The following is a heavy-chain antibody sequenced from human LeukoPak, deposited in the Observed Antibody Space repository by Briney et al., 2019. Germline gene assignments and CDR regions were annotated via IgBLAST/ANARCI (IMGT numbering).Heavy chain of an antibody. CDR2: IHPGDSDT. J-gene: IGHJ4*02. CDR3: ARGGRYSYGSSDY. V-gene: IGHV5-51*01. D-gene: IGHD5-18*01. CDR1: GYSFISFW. Sequence: GESLKISCKGSGYSFISFWIGWVRQMPGKGLEWMGIIHPGDSDTRYSPSFQGQVTMSADKSITTAYLQWSSLKASDTATYYCARGGRYSYGSSDYWGQGTLVTVSS.